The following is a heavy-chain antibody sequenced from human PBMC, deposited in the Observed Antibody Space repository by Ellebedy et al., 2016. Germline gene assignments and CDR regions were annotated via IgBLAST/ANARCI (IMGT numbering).Heavy chain of an antibody. J-gene: IGHJ4*02. CDR2: ISASGGST. V-gene: IGHV3-23*01. Sequence: GESLKISCAASGFTFSTSATGWVRQAPGKGLEWVSSISASGGSTYYADSVKGRFTISRDNSKNTLSLQMKNLRAEDTAVYYCVKDMYYYEASGYFDYWGQGTLVTVTS. CDR3: VKDMYYYEASGYFDY. D-gene: IGHD3-22*01. CDR1: GFTFSTSA.